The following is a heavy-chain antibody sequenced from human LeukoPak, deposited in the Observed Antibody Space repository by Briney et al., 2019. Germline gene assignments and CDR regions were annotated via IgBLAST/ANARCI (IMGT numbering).Heavy chain of an antibody. J-gene: IGHJ4*02. CDR2: ISYDGSNK. CDR1: GFTFSSYA. Sequence: PGGSLRLSCAASGFTFSSYAMHWVRQAPGKGLEWVAVISYDGSNKYYADSVKGRFTISRDNSMNTLYLQMNSLRAEDTAVYYCARGGKPWLGYYWGQGTLVTVSS. CDR3: ARGGKPWLGYY. V-gene: IGHV3-30*04. D-gene: IGHD6-19*01.